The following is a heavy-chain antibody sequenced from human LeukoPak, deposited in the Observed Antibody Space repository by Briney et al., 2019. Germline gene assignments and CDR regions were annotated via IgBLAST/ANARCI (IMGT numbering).Heavy chain of an antibody. V-gene: IGHV3-33*06. CDR1: GFVFSRLG. J-gene: IGHJ6*04. Sequence: GRSLRLSCTASGFVFSRLGMQWVRQAPGEGLEWVAMIWHDGSVAEYADSVKGRFTISKDNSQNTLYLQTNSLRDDDMAVYYWAKEGDKFRGYRDAWEKGTTVTVSS. CDR3: AKEGDKFRGYRDA. CDR2: IWHDGSVA. D-gene: IGHD2-15*01.